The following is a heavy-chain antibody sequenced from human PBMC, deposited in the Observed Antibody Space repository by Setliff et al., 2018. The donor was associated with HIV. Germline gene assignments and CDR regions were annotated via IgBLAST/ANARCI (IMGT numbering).Heavy chain of an antibody. CDR1: GGSISSSY. CDR2: VFDSGSA. Sequence: PSETLSLTCTVSGGSISSSYWTWVRQSPERGLEWIGYVFDSGSANYNPSLTCRVTISVDTSKNQFSLMMTSVTPADTSVYYCARSSPSIAVAGAFDLWGQGILVTVSS. CDR3: ARSSPSIAVAGAFDL. D-gene: IGHD6-19*01. V-gene: IGHV4-59*01. J-gene: IGHJ4*02.